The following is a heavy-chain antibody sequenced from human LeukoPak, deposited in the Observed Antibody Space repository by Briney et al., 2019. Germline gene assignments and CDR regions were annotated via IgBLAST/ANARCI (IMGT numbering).Heavy chain of an antibody. Sequence: SETLSLTCTVSGGSISSSSHYWGWIRQPPGKGLEWIGSIYYSGSTYYNPSLKSRVTISVDTSNNQFSLKLRSVTAADTAVYYCVRRILGGSGWTFDYWGQGALVTVSS. J-gene: IGHJ4*02. CDR1: GGSISSSSHY. CDR2: IYYSGST. D-gene: IGHD6-19*01. V-gene: IGHV4-39*01. CDR3: VRRILGGSGWTFDY.